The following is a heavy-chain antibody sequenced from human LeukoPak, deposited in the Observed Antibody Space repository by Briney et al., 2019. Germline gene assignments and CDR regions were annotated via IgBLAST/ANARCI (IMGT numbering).Heavy chain of an antibody. CDR2: IIPILAKA. CDR3: AGGPEMATFDY. Sequence: SVKVSCKASGGPFSSYTISWVRQAPGQGLEWMGRIIPILAKANYAQKFQGRVTITADKSTGTAYMDLNSLRSEDTAVYYCAGGPEMATFDYWGQGTLVTVSS. D-gene: IGHD5-24*01. J-gene: IGHJ4*02. CDR1: GGPFSSYT. V-gene: IGHV1-69*02.